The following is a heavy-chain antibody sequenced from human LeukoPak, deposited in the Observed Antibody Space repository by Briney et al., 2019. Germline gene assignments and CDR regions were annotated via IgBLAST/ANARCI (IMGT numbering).Heavy chain of an antibody. CDR1: GXXFSSXA. J-gene: IGHJ6*02. CDR3: ARDPADQYYYYGMDV. Sequence: SLRLSXXXSGXXFSSXAMHWVGQAPGKGLEWVAVISYDGSNKYYADSVKGRFTISRDNSKNTLYLQMNSLRAEDTAVYYCARDPADQYYYYGMDVWGQGTTVTVSS. V-gene: IGHV3-30-3*01. CDR2: ISYDGSNK.